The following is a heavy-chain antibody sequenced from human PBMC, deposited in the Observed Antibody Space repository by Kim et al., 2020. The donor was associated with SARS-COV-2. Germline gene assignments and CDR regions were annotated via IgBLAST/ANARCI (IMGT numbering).Heavy chain of an antibody. V-gene: IGHV3-23*01. J-gene: IGHJ4*02. Sequence: YTDSVKGRFTISRDNSKNTLYLQMNSLRAEDTAVYYCAKLRVGGTRVFDYWGQGTLVTVSS. CDR3: AKLRVGGTRVFDY. D-gene: IGHD1-26*01.